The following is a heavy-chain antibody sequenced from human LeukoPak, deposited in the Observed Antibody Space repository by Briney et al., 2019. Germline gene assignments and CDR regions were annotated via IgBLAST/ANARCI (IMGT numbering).Heavy chain of an antibody. CDR1: GFTFSTYG. V-gene: IGHV3-33*01. CDR3: ARDPDCDSTSCYIGPYNWFDP. Sequence: PGGSLRLSCATSGFTFSTYGMHWVRQAPGKGLEWVAFIWFDGSNEDYADSVKGRFTISRDNAKNTLYLQMNSLRAEDTAVYYCARDPDCDSTSCYIGPYNWFDPWGQGTLVTVSS. CDR2: IWFDGSNE. D-gene: IGHD2-2*02. J-gene: IGHJ5*02.